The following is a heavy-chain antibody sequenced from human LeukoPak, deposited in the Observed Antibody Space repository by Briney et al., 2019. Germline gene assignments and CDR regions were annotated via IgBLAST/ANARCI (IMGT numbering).Heavy chain of an antibody. V-gene: IGHV4-39*02. CDR3: ARDGIAVAGINFDY. J-gene: IGHJ4*02. CDR2: IYYSGST. CDR1: GGSISISSYY. D-gene: IGHD6-19*01. Sequence: SSETLSLTCTVSGGSISISSYYWGWIRQPPGKGLEWIGSIYYSGSTYYNPSLKSRVTISVDTSKNQFSLKLSSVTAADTAVYYCARDGIAVAGINFDYWGQGTLVTVSS.